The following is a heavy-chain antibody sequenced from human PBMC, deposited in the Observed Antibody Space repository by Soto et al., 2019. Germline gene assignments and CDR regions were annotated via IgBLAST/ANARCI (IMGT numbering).Heavy chain of an antibody. CDR2: ISYDGSNK. D-gene: IGHD3-9*01. Sequence: PGGSLRLSCAASGFTFSSYGMHWVRQAPGKGLEWVAVISYDGSNKYYADSVKGRFTISRDNSKNTLYLQMNSLRAEDTAVYYCAKDRLYYDIYRPYYYYGMDVWGQGTTVTVSS. CDR3: AKDRLYYDIYRPYYYYGMDV. CDR1: GFTFSSYG. V-gene: IGHV3-30*18. J-gene: IGHJ6*02.